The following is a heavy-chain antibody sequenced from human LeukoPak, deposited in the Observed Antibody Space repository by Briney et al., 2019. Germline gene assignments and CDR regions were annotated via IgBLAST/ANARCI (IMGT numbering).Heavy chain of an antibody. V-gene: IGHV3-33*01. J-gene: IGHJ6*02. CDR2: IWYDGSNK. CDR3: AREKVNDYYYYGMDV. Sequence: GGSLRLSCAASGFTFSSYGMHWVRQAPGKGLEWVAVIWYDGSNKYYADSAKGRFTISRDNSKNTLYLQMNSLRAEDTAVYYCAREKVNDYYYYGMDVWGQGTTVTVSS. CDR1: GFTFSSYG.